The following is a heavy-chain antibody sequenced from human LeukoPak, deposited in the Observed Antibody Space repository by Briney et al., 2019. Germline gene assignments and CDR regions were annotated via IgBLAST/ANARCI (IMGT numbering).Heavy chain of an antibody. CDR2: IRSKAYGGTT. V-gene: IGHV3-49*04. CDR1: GFTFGDYA. J-gene: IGHJ4*02. CDR3: TRPPYDILTGYFGGTDY. D-gene: IGHD3-9*01. Sequence: GGSLRLSCTASGFTFGDYAMSWVRQAPGKGLEWVGFIRSKAYGGTTEYAASVKGRFTISRDDSKSIAYLQMNSLKTEDTAVYYCTRPPYDILTGYFGGTDYWGQGTLVTVSS.